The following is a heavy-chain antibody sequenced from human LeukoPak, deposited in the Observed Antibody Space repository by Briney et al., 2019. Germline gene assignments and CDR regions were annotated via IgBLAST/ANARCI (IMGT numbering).Heavy chain of an antibody. V-gene: IGHV1-3*01. CDR3: ARVDGKNDFDY. CDR1: GYTFTSYA. CDR2: INAGNGNT. J-gene: IGHJ4*02. Sequence: ASVKVSCKASGYTFTSYAMHWVRQAPGQRLEWMGWINAGNGNTKYSQKFQDRVTITRDTSASTAYMELSSLRSEDTAVYYCARVDGKNDFDYWGQGTLVTVSS.